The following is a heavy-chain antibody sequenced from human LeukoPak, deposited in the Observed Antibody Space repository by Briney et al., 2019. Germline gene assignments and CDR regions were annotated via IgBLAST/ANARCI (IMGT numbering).Heavy chain of an antibody. Sequence: GGSLRLSCAASGFTFTSYGMHWLRQAPGKGLEWVAFIRYDGTNKYYADSVKGRFTISRDNSKNTLSLQMNSLRVEDTAVYYCAKDLHYYGSGYGGDYWGQGTLVTVSS. CDR3: AKDLHYYGSGYGGDY. V-gene: IGHV3-30*02. J-gene: IGHJ4*02. CDR2: IRYDGTNK. D-gene: IGHD3-10*01. CDR1: GFTFTSYG.